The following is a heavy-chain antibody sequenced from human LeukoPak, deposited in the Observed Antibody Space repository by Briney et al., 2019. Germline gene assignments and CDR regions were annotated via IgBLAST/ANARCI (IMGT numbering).Heavy chain of an antibody. CDR2: INPSGGST. Sequence: ASVKVSCKASGYTFTGYYMHWARQAPGQGLEWMGIINPSGGSTSYAQKFQGRVTMTRDTSTSTVYMELSSLRSEDTAVYYCARDIVVVPAAMKVFDYWGQGTLVTVSS. J-gene: IGHJ4*02. CDR3: ARDIVVVPAAMKVFDY. D-gene: IGHD2-2*01. CDR1: GYTFTGYY. V-gene: IGHV1-46*01.